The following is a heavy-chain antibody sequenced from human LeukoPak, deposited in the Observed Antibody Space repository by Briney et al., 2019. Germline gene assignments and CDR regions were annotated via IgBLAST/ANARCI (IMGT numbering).Heavy chain of an antibody. CDR1: GFILSSYG. CDR2: ISGSGGST. Sequence: GGSLRLSCAGSGFILSSYGMSWVRQAPGKGLEWVSAISGSGGSTYYADSVKGRFTISRDNSKNTLYLQMNSLRAEDTAVYYCAKDIVWSGYGSWYFDYWGQGTLVTVSS. J-gene: IGHJ4*02. CDR3: AKDIVWSGYGSWYFDY. D-gene: IGHD3-3*01. V-gene: IGHV3-23*01.